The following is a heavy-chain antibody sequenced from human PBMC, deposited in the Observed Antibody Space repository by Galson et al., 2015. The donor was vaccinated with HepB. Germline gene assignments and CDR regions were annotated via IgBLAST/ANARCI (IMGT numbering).Heavy chain of an antibody. CDR1: KLTFSSYA. Sequence: SLRLSCAASKLTFSSYAMSWVRQAPGKGLDWVSGISGSGGSTYYADSVKGWFTISRDNSRSTLYLQMNSLRADDTAVYYCARGGGSYPPYFDSWGQGTLVTVSS. V-gene: IGHV3-23*01. D-gene: IGHD1-26*01. J-gene: IGHJ4*02. CDR2: ISGSGGST. CDR3: ARGGGSYPPYFDS.